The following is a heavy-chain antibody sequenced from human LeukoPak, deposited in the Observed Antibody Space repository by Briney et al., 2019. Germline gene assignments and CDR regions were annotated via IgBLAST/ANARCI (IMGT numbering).Heavy chain of an antibody. Sequence: PGGSLRLSCAASGFTFSSYEMNWVRQAPGKGLEWVSYISGSGSTINYADSVKGRFTISRDNANNSLYLQMNSLRAEDTAIYYCVRPIRSSRSFDSWGQGTLVTVFS. V-gene: IGHV3-48*03. D-gene: IGHD6-13*01. CDR2: ISGSGSTI. CDR1: GFTFSSYE. CDR3: VRPIRSSRSFDS. J-gene: IGHJ4*02.